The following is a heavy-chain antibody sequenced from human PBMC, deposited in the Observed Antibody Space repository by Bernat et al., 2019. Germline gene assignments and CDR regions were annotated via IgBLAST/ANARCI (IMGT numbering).Heavy chain of an antibody. V-gene: IGHV3-30-3*01. CDR3: ASGLRYSAEYFQH. CDR2: ISYDGSNK. J-gene: IGHJ1*01. Sequence: QVQLVESGGGVVQPGRSLRLSCAASGFTFSSYAMHWVRQAPGKGLEWVAVISYDGSNKYYADSVKGRFTISRDNSKNTLYLQMNSLRAEDTAVYYCASGLRYSAEYFQHWGQGTLVTVSS. D-gene: IGHD4-17*01. CDR1: GFTFSSYA.